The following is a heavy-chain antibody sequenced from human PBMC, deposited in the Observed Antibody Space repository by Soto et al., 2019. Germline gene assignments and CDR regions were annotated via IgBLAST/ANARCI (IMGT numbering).Heavy chain of an antibody. V-gene: IGHV3-33*06. CDR1: GFSFENYG. D-gene: IGHD5-12*01. Sequence: QVQMVESGGGVVQPGRSLRLSCAASGFSFENYGMHWVRQAPGRGLEWVAIIWYDGSLQYYAAAVKGRFTISRDNSKNTLYLQMNSLRAEDTALYYCTKGGYDLIYYFGMDGWGQGTTVTVSS. CDR2: IWYDGSLQ. CDR3: TKGGYDLIYYFGMDG. J-gene: IGHJ6*02.